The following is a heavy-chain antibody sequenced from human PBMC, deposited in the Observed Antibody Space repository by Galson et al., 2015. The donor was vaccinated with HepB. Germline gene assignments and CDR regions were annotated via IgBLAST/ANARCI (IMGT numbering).Heavy chain of an antibody. J-gene: IGHJ4*02. CDR2: IKYDGSER. D-gene: IGHD4-17*01. CDR3: ARVADSDYGDHTHFDY. V-gene: IGHV3-7*03. CDR1: GFTFTTYW. Sequence: YLRLSCAGSGFTFTTYWMSWVRQAPGKGPEWVANIKYDGSERYYGDSVKGRFTISRDNAKNSLYLEMNSLRVEDTAVYYCARVADSDYGDHTHFDYWGQGSLLAVAS.